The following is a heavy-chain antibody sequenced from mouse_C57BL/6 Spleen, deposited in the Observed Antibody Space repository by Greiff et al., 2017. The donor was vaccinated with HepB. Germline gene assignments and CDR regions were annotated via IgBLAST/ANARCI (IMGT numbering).Heavy chain of an antibody. CDR3: ARRVYGISSCFDY. D-gene: IGHD1-1*01. Sequence: QVQLQQPGAELVRPGSSVKLSCKASGYTFTSYWMHWVKQRPIQGLEWIGNIDPSDSETHYNQKFKDKATLTVDKSSSTAYMQLSSLTSEDSAVYYCARRVYGISSCFDYWGQGTTLTVSS. V-gene: IGHV1-52*01. CDR2: IDPSDSET. CDR1: GYTFTSYW. J-gene: IGHJ2*01.